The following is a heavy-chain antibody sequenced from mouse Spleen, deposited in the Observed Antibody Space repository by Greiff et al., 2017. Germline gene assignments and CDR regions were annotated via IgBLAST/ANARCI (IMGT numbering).Heavy chain of an antibody. Sequence: VQLQQSGAELVRPGASVKLSCTASGFNIKDYYMHWVKQRPEQGLEWIGRIDPEDGDTEYAPKFQGKATMTADTSSNTAYLQLSSLTSEDTAVYYCTTGGYGGGNAMDYWGQGTSVTVSS. CDR1: GFNIKDYY. CDR3: TTGGYGGGNAMDY. D-gene: IGHD2-2*01. V-gene: IGHV14-1*01. CDR2: IDPEDGDT. J-gene: IGHJ4*01.